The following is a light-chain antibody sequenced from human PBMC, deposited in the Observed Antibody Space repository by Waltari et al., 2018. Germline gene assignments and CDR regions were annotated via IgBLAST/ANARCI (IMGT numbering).Light chain of an antibody. CDR2: VNSDGSH. CDR1: SGHYSNA. J-gene: IGLJ3*02. CDR3: QTGGHGTWV. V-gene: IGLV4-69*01. Sequence: QLVLTQPPSAAASLGPSITLTGPLTSGHYSNAIAGLPQLPEKGPRYLMKVNSDGSHSRGNEIPDRFSGSSSGAERYLTISSLQSEDEADYYCQTGGHGTWVFGGGTKLTVL.